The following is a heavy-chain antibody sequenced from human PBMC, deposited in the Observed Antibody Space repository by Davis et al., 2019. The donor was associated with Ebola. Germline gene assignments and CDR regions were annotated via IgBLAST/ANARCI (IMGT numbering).Heavy chain of an antibody. CDR1: GFTFNDFA. V-gene: IGHV3-64*04. CDR2: INDLGTTT. J-gene: IGHJ4*02. CDR3: TRRDGRDGYKITDY. D-gene: IGHD5-24*01. Sequence: GGSLRLSCSASGFTFNDFAMHWVRQAPGKGLEFVSGINDLGTTTHYADSVKGRFTISRDDSKTYLQMNSLKTENTAVYYCTRRDGRDGYKITDYWGQGTLVTVSS.